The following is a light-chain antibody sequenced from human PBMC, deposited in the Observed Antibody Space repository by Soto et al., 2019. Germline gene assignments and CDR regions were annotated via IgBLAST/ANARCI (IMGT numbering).Light chain of an antibody. V-gene: IGKV1-5*03. CDR2: KAS. Sequence: DIQMTQCPSTLSGSVGDRVTITCRASQTISSLLDWYQQKPGKAPKLLIYKASTLQSGVPSRFSGSGSGTDFTLTITCLQSEDFATYYCQQYYSSHLNFGGGTKV. J-gene: IGKJ4*01. CDR1: QTISSL. CDR3: QQYYSSHLN.